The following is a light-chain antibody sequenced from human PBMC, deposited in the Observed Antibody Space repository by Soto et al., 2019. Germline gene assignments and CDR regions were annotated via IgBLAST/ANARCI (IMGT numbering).Light chain of an antibody. CDR2: RND. CDR1: SSNIGSKD. J-gene: IGLJ1*01. V-gene: IGLV1-47*01. Sequence: QSVLTQPPSASGTPGQRVTISWSGSSSNIGSKDVSWYQQLPGMAPKLLIYRNDQRPSGVPDRFSSSKSGTSASLAISGLQSEDEADYYCAAWDGSLSGRVFGTGTKLTVL. CDR3: AAWDGSLSGRV.